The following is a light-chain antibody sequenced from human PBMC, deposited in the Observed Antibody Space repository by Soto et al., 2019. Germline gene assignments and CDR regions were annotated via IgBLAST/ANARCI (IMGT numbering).Light chain of an antibody. CDR3: QQYGDAPFT. J-gene: IGKJ3*01. CDR1: QSVSSSD. CDR2: GAS. Sequence: EVVLTQSPGTLSLSPGERATLSCRASQSVSSSDLAWYQQKPGQAPRLLISGASSRATGIPDRFSGSGSGTDFTLTISRLEPEDFAVFYCQQYGDAPFTFGPGTKVGIK. V-gene: IGKV3-20*01.